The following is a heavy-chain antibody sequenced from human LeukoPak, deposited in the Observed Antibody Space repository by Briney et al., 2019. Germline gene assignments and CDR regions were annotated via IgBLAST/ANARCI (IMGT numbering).Heavy chain of an antibody. V-gene: IGHV3-23*01. D-gene: IGHD3-10*01. J-gene: IGHJ6*02. CDR1: GFTFSSYA. CDR3: AKRSRRLTVVRGVPREDV. CDR2: ISGSGGST. Sequence: GGSLRLSCAASGFTFSSYAMSWVRQAPGKGLEWVSAISGSGGSTYYADSVKGRFTISRDNSKNTLYLQMNSLRAEDTAVYYCAKRSRRLTVVRGVPREDVWGQGTSVTVSS.